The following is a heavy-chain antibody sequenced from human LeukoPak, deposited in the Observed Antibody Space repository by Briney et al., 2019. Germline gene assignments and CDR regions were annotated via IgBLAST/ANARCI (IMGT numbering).Heavy chain of an antibody. V-gene: IGHV4-59*08. D-gene: IGHD5-12*01. J-gene: IGHJ4*02. CDR1: GGSISRYY. CDR2: IYYSGST. Sequence: SQTLSLTCTVSGGSISRYYWSWIRQPPGKGLEWIGYIYYSGSTNYNPSLKSRVTISVDTSKNQFSLKVNSVTAADTALYYCARVYSGGGYDAQAHPFDYWGQGTLVTVSS. CDR3: ARVYSGGGYDAQAHPFDY.